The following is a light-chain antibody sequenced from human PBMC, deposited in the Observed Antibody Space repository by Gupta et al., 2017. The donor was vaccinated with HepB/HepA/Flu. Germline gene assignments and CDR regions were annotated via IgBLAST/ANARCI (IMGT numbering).Light chain of an antibody. V-gene: IGKV2-28*01. CDR3: MRALAPLT. CDR2: LVS. J-gene: IGKJ5*01. CDR1: HSPLHRDGTNY. Sequence: DIVLTQSPPSLPVTPGEPASIACRSSHSPLHRDGTNYLEWYLQRPGQSPQRLTYLVSKRASGGAGTFSGSRSVTDCTLKSSRMEAEHVGVYYCMRALAPLTFGQGTRMEIK.